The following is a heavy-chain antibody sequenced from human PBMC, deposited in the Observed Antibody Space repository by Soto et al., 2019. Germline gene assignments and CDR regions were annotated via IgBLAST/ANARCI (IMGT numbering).Heavy chain of an antibody. V-gene: IGHV1-2*02. J-gene: IGHJ4*02. Sequence: ASVKVSCKASGYPFTDYHIHWVRQAPGQGLEWLGWINPNSGGTISAQKFQGRVTVARDTSISTAFMDLSGLTSDDTAVYYCARAFGPVDYFGDSWGQGTLVTVSS. CDR1: GYPFTDYH. D-gene: IGHD3-10*01. CDR3: ARAFGPVDYFGDS. CDR2: INPNSGGT.